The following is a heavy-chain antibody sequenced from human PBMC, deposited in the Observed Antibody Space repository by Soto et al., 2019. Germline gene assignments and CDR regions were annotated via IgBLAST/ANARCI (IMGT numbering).Heavy chain of an antibody. V-gene: IGHV4-59*01. Sequence: SETLSLTCTVSGGSISSYYWSWIRQPPGKGLEWIGYIYYSGSTNYNPSLKSRVTISVDTSKNQFSLKLSSVTAADTAVYYCARWGWNYADQTYCEDWGPGTVATAS. CDR2: IYYSGST. CDR3: ARWGWNYADQTYCED. CDR1: GGSISSYY. J-gene: IGHJ4*02. D-gene: IGHD1-7*01.